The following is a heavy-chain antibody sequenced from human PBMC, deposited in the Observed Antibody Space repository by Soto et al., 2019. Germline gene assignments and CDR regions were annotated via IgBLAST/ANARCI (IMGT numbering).Heavy chain of an antibody. Sequence: PSETLSLTCTVSGVSISSYYWSWIRQPPGKGLEWIGYIYYSGSTNYNPSLKSRVTISVDTSKNQFSLKLSSVTAADTAVYYCAGGCSSTSCPNYYYYYYMDVWGKGTTVTVSS. V-gene: IGHV4-59*01. D-gene: IGHD2-2*01. CDR1: GVSISSYY. CDR3: AGGCSSTSCPNYYYYYYMDV. CDR2: IYYSGST. J-gene: IGHJ6*03.